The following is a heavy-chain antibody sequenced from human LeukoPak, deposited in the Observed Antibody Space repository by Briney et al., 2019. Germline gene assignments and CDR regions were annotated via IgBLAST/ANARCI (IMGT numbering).Heavy chain of an antibody. V-gene: IGHV3-21*01. CDR2: ISSSSSYI. CDR3: ARKGSSSPDY. Sequence: PGESLRLSCAASGFIFTHHGMHWVRQAPGKGLEWVSSISSSSSYIYYADSVKGRFTISRDNAKNSLYLQMNSLTVDDTGVYYCARKGSSSPDYWGQGTLVTVSS. J-gene: IGHJ4*02. D-gene: IGHD6-6*01. CDR1: GFIFTHHG.